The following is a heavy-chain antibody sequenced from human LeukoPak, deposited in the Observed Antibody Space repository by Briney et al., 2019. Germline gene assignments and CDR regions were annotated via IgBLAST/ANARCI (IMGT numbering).Heavy chain of an antibody. CDR1: GFTFDDYA. CDR2: ISWNSGSI. Sequence: GGSLRLSCAASGFTFDDYAMHWVRQAPGKGLEWVSGISWNSGSIGYADSVKGRFTISRDNSKNTLYLQMNCLRAEDTAVYYCAKDKSKWLVRGNWFDPWGQGTLVTVSS. CDR3: AKDKSKWLVRGNWFDP. V-gene: IGHV3-9*01. D-gene: IGHD6-19*01. J-gene: IGHJ5*02.